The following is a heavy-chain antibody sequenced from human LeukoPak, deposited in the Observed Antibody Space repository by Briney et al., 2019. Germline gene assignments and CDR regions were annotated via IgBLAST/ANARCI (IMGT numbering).Heavy chain of an antibody. CDR2: SSSDGNNE. CDR3: ARGSATTLYYSYYMDV. V-gene: IGHV3-30*01. J-gene: IGHJ6*03. D-gene: IGHD1-26*01. Sequence: PGGSLRLSCAASGFSFSNNPMHWVRQAPGRGLEWVAVSSSDGNNEYYANSVKGRFTISRDNSKNTLYLQMDSLRPEDTAVYYCARGSATTLYYSYYMDVWGKGTTVTVSS. CDR1: GFSFSNNP.